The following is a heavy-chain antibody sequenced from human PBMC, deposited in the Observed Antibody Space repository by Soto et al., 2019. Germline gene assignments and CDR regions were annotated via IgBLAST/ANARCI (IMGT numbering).Heavy chain of an antibody. Sequence: PGGSLRLSCAASGFTFSSYAMSWVRQAPGKGLEWVSAISGSGGSTYYADSVKGRFTISRDNSKNTLYLQMNSLRAEDTAVYYCAKGGGTVTYYYYYMDVWGKGTTVTVSS. CDR3: AKGGGTVTYYYYYMDV. CDR1: GFTFSSYA. D-gene: IGHD4-4*01. V-gene: IGHV3-23*01. J-gene: IGHJ6*03. CDR2: ISGSGGST.